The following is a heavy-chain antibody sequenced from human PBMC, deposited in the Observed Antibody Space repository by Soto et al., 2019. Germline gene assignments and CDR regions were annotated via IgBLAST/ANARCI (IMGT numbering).Heavy chain of an antibody. V-gene: IGHV3-23*01. CDR1: GFTFSSYT. D-gene: IGHD2-15*01. Sequence: GGSLRLSCAASGFTFSSYTMSWVRQAPGKGLEWVSAISGSGGSTYYTDSVKGRFTISRDNSKNTLYLRMNSLRAEDTAVYYCANPIIVVDVFDIWGQGTMVTVSS. CDR3: ANPIIVVDVFDI. CDR2: ISGSGGST. J-gene: IGHJ3*02.